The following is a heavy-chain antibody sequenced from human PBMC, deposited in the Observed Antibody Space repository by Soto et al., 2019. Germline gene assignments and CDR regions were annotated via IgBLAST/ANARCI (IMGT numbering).Heavy chain of an antibody. CDR1: GGSISSGGYS. CDR2: IYHSGST. J-gene: IGHJ5*02. Sequence: QLQLRESGSGLVKPSQTLSLTCAVSGGSISSGGYSWSWIRQPPGKGLEWIGYIYHSGSTYYNPSLKSRVTISVDRSKNQFSLRLSSVTAADTAVYYCARVPGPWGQGTLVTVSS. CDR3: ARVPGP. V-gene: IGHV4-30-2*01.